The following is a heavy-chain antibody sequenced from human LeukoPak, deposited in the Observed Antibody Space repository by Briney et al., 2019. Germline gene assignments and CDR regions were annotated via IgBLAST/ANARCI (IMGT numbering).Heavy chain of an antibody. CDR1: GFTFSTYW. J-gene: IGHJ3*02. CDR2: INKDGSEK. CDR3: ARDPYDGGGYGAFDI. V-gene: IGHV3-7*01. D-gene: IGHD3-22*01. Sequence: GGSLRLSCAASGFTFSTYWMAWVRQAPGKGLEWVANINKDGSEKVYVDSVKGRFIISRDNAQNSLYLQMSSLRSEDTAMYYCARDPYDGGGYGAFDIWGQGTMFVVSS.